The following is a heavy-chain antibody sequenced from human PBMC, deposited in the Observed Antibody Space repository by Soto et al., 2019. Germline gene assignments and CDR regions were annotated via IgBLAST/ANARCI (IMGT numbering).Heavy chain of an antibody. J-gene: IGHJ6*02. V-gene: IGHV3-48*02. CDR2: ISSSSSTI. Sequence: GGSLRLSCAASGFTFSSYSMNWVRQAPGKGLEWVSYISSSSSTIYYADSVKGRFTISRDNAKNSLYLQMNSLRDEDTAVYYCARFGRGEVANPSYGMDVWGQGTTVTVSS. CDR1: GFTFSSYS. CDR3: ARFGRGEVANPSYGMDV. D-gene: IGHD5-12*01.